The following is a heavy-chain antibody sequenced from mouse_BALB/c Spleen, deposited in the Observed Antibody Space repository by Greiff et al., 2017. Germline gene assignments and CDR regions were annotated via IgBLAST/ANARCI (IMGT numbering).Heavy chain of an antibody. Sequence: QVQLQQPGAELVKPGASVKLSCKASGYTFTSYWMHWVKQRPGQGLEWIGEIDPSDSYTNYNQKFKGKATLTVDKSSSTAYMQLSSLTSEDSAVYYCARSSLLRPWFAYWGQGTLVTVSA. CDR1: GYTFTSYW. CDR2: IDPSDSYT. J-gene: IGHJ3*01. V-gene: IGHV1-69*02. D-gene: IGHD1-2*01. CDR3: ARSSLLRPWFAY.